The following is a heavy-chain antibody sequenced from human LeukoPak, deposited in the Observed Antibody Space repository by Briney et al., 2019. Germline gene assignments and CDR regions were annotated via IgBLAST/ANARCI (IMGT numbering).Heavy chain of an antibody. CDR3: ATTSGPLAYCGGDCYIAEAFDI. Sequence: SETLSLTCAVYGGSFSGYYWSWIRQPPGKGLEWIGEINHSGSTNYNPSLKSRVTISVDTSKNQFSLKLSSVTAAVTAVYYCATTSGPLAYCGGDCYIAEAFDIWGQGTMVTVSS. CDR1: GGSFSGYY. J-gene: IGHJ3*02. CDR2: INHSGST. D-gene: IGHD2-21*01. V-gene: IGHV4-34*01.